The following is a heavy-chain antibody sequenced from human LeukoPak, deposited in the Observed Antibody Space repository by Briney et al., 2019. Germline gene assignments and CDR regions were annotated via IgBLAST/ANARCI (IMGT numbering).Heavy chain of an antibody. CDR2: MNPNSGNT. CDR1: GYTFTSYD. D-gene: IGHD2-2*01. CDR3: ARNRGYCSSTSCYQVADY. V-gene: IGHV1-8*01. J-gene: IGHJ4*02. Sequence: GASVKVSCKASGYTFTSYDINWVRQVTGQGLEWMGWMNPNSGNTGYAQKFQGRVTMTRNTSISTAYMELSSLRSEDTAVYYCARNRGYCSSTSCYQVADYWGQGTLVTVSS.